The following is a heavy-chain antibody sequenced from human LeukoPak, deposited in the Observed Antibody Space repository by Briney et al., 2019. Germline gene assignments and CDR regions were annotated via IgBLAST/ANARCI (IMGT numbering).Heavy chain of an antibody. CDR1: GYTFTGYY. CDR2: INPNSGGT. D-gene: IGHD3-16*02. J-gene: IGHJ4*02. Sequence: ASVKVSCKASGYTFTGYYMHWVRQAPRQGLEWMGWINPNSGGTNYAQKFQGRVTMTRDTSISTAYMELSRLRSDDTAVYYCARVAYYDYVWGSYRSYYFDYWGQGTLVTVSS. V-gene: IGHV1-2*02. CDR3: ARVAYYDYVWGSYRSYYFDY.